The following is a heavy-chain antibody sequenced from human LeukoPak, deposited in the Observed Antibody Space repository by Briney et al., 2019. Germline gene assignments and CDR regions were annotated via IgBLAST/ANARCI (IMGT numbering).Heavy chain of an antibody. CDR3: ARAVEVLRLGAFDI. J-gene: IGHJ3*02. CDR1: GGSFSGYY. D-gene: IGHD2-8*02. V-gene: IGHV4-34*01. CDR2: INHSGST. Sequence: SETLSLTCAVYGGSFSGYYWSWIRQPPGKGLEWIGEINHSGSTNYNPSLKSRVTISVDTSKNQFSLKLSSVTAADTAVYYCARAVEVLRLGAFDIWGQGTMVTVSS.